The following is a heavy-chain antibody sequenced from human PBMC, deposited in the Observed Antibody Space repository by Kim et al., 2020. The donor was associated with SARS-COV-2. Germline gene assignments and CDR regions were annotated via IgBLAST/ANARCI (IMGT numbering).Heavy chain of an antibody. CDR2: ISYDGSNK. D-gene: IGHD3-10*01. Sequence: GGSLRLSCAASGFTFSSYAMHWVRQAPGKGLEWVAVISYDGSNKYYADSVKGRFTISRDNSKNTLYLQMNSLRAEDTAVYYCANYGSGNSYWGQGTLVTVSS. V-gene: IGHV3-30*04. CDR1: GFTFSSYA. CDR3: ANYGSGNSY. J-gene: IGHJ4*02.